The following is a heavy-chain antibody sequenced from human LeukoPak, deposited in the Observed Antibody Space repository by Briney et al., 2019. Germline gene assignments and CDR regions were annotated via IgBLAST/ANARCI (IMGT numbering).Heavy chain of an antibody. D-gene: IGHD6-13*01. CDR1: GFTFSSYA. V-gene: IGHV3-23*01. CDR3: ARRLASAGKRDYFDC. J-gene: IGHJ4*02. CDR2: ISPSGDST. Sequence: TGGSLILSCAASGFTFSSYAMSWVRQAPGEGLEWVAAISPSGDSTSYVDSVKGRFTISRDNSKNTLNLQVNSLTGEDTAVYYCARRLASAGKRDYFDCWGQGTLVTVSS.